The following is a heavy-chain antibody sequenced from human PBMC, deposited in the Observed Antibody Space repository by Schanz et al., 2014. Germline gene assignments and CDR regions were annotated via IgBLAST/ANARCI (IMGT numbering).Heavy chain of an antibody. CDR3: ASAGAGYSSSWDFDY. J-gene: IGHJ4*02. CDR1: GGTFSSFG. D-gene: IGHD6-13*01. V-gene: IGHV1-69*02. CDR2: IIPSLGLA. Sequence: VQLEQSGAEVKKPGSSVKVSCKASGGTFSSFGINWVRQAPGQGLEWMGRIIPSLGLAKYEQKFQDKVTMTADKSTFTSYMDVSSLRSEDTAVYYCASAGAGYSSSWDFDYWGQGTLVTVSS.